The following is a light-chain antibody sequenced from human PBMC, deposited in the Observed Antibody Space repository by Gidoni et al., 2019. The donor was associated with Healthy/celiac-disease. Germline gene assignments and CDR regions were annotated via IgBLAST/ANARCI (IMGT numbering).Light chain of an antibody. Sequence: QSALTQPASVSGSPGQSSTISCTGTSSDVGSYNLVSWYQQPPGKAPKLMIYEGSKRPSGVSNRFSGSKSGNTASLTISGLQAEDEADYYCCSYAGSSTSPYVFGTGTKVTVL. J-gene: IGLJ1*01. CDR2: EGS. V-gene: IGLV2-23*01. CDR1: SSDVGSYNL. CDR3: CSYAGSSTSPYV.